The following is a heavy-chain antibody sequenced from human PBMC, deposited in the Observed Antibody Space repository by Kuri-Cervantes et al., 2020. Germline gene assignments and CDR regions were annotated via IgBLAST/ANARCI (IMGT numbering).Heavy chain of an antibody. J-gene: IGHJ6*03. CDR3: ARVGCSGGSCYMEYYYVDV. Sequence: GESLKISCAASGFTVSSNYMSWVRQAPGKGLEWVSVIYSDAGTYYADSVKGRFTISRHNSKNTLYLQMNSLRTDDTAVYYCARVGCSGGSCYMEYYYVDVWGKGTTVTVSS. CDR1: GFTVSSNY. D-gene: IGHD2-15*01. V-gene: IGHV3-53*04. CDR2: IYSDAGT.